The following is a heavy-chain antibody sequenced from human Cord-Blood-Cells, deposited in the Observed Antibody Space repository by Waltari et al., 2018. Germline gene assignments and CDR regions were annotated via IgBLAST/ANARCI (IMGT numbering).Heavy chain of an antibody. CDR1: AGTFSSYA. V-gene: IGHV1-69*01. CDR3: ARADYYGSGSYYKFDY. J-gene: IGHJ4*02. D-gene: IGHD3-10*01. Sequence: QVQLVQSGAEVKKPGSSVKVSCKASAGTFSSYAISWVRQAPGQGLEWRGGIIPIFGTANYAQKFQGRVTITADESTSTAYMELSSLRSEDTAVYYCARADYYGSGSYYKFDYWGQGTLVTVSS. CDR2: IIPIFGTA.